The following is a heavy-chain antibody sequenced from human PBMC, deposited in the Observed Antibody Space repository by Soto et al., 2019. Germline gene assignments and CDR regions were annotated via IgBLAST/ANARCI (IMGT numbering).Heavy chain of an antibody. V-gene: IGHV3-33*01. Sequence: QVHLVEYGGGVVQPGRSLRLSCVGSGFTFSSNGIHWGRQAPGKGLEWVAVVWYDGINKYYADSVKGRFTISKDNSKKTVHLQMDSLRADDTAMYYCARVLGGDGYKRGALDMWGQGKMVTVSS. D-gene: IGHD3-16*01. CDR1: GFTFSSNG. J-gene: IGHJ3*02. CDR2: VWYDGINK. CDR3: ARVLGGDGYKRGALDM.